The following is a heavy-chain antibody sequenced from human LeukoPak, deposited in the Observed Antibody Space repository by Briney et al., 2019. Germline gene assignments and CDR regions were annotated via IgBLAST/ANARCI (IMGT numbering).Heavy chain of an antibody. J-gene: IGHJ4*02. CDR2: IYHSGST. D-gene: IGHD2-15*01. Sequence: NASETLSLTCAVSGYSISSGYYWGWIRHPPGKGLEWIGSIYHSGSTYYNPSLKSRVTISVDTSKNQFSLKLSSVTAADTAVYYCARSGYCSGGSCYPEDYFDYWGQGTLVTVS. CDR3: ARSGYCSGGSCYPEDYFDY. V-gene: IGHV4-38-2*01. CDR1: GYSISSGYY.